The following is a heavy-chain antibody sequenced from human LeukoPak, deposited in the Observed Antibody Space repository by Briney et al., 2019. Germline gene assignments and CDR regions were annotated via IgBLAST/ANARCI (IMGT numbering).Heavy chain of an antibody. CDR2: IKQDGSEK. CDR3: ARPRGQQLPHAFGI. CDR1: GFTFSSYW. V-gene: IGHV3-7*01. D-gene: IGHD6-13*01. J-gene: IGHJ3*02. Sequence: GGSLRLSCAASGFTFSSYWMSWVRQAPGKGLEWVANIKQDGSEKYYVDSVKGRFTISRDNAKNSLYLQMNSLRAEDTAVYYCARPRGQQLPHAFGIWGQGTMVTVSS.